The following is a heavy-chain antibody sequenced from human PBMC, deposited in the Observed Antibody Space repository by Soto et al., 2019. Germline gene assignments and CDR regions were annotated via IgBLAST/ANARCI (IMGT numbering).Heavy chain of an antibody. J-gene: IGHJ4*02. CDR2: VRLDEITT. CDR1: GFTFSNDW. V-gene: IGHV3-74*01. Sequence: GGSLRLSCAASGFTFSNDWMHWVRQAPGKGLVWVSRVRLDEITTYYAESVKGRFTISRDNAKNSLYLQMNGLRAEDTAVYYCAREAVLRYFDWSVWGQGTLVTVSS. CDR3: AREAVLRYFDWSV. D-gene: IGHD3-9*01.